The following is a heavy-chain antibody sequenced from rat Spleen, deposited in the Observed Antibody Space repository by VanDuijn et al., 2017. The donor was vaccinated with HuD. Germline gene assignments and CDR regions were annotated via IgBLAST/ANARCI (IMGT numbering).Heavy chain of an antibody. Sequence: EASGFIFRNYDMVWVRQAPKKGLEWVATISYDGSGTYYQNSVKGRFTFSRDNAKSTLYLQMDSLRSEDTATYYCTTDLTYYGYNPRSDYWGQGTLVTVSS. V-gene: IGHV5S10*01. CDR1: GFIFRNYD. CDR2: ISYDGSGT. D-gene: IGHD1-9*01. J-gene: IGHJ3*01. CDR3: TTDLTYYGYNPRSDY.